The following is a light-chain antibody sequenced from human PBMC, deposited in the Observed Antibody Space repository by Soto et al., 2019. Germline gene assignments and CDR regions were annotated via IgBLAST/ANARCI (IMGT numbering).Light chain of an antibody. CDR2: KDT. CDR3: QSSDDTGDYYL. J-gene: IGLJ1*01. V-gene: IGLV3-25*02. CDR1: ELSKQY. Sequence: SYELTQPPSVSVCPGQTARVTWACGELSKQYSFWYQQKPGQAPVLVIYKDTERASGIPERFSGSSSGTTVTLTISGVRAEDEATYYCQSSDDTGDYYLFGTGTKVTVL.